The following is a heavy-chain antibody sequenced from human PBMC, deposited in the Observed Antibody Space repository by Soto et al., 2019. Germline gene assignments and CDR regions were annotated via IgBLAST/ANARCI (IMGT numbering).Heavy chain of an antibody. CDR3: ARISPYSNWGYYFDY. D-gene: IGHD4-4*01. V-gene: IGHV2-26*01. Sequence: SGPTLVNPTQTLTLTCTFSGFSLTTTGTCVSWIRQPPGKALEWLAHIFSNDEKSYSTSLKSRLTISKDTSKSQVVLTMTNMDPVDTATYYCARISPYSNWGYYFDYWGQGTLVTVSS. CDR1: GFSLTTTGTC. J-gene: IGHJ4*02. CDR2: IFSNDEK.